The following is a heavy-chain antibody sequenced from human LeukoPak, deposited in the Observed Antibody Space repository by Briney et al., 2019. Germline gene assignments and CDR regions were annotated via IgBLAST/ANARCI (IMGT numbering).Heavy chain of an antibody. CDR3: ARLDYGDYFNY. Sequence: SETLSLTCSVSGGSISSSSYYWGWIRQPPGKGLEWIGTINYSGSTLYDPSLKSRVTMSVGTSKNQFSLKLSSVTAADTAVYYCARLDYGDYFNYWGQGTLVTVSS. D-gene: IGHD4-17*01. CDR1: GGSISSSSYY. J-gene: IGHJ4*02. CDR2: INYSGST. V-gene: IGHV4-39*07.